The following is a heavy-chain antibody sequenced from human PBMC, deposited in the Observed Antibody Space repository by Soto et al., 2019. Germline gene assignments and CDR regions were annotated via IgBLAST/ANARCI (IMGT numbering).Heavy chain of an antibody. CDR2: IRSETYGGTP. CDR1: GFNFGNYA. J-gene: IGHJ4*02. V-gene: IGHV3-49*04. D-gene: IGHD3-22*01. CDR3: PRYYYASSGYYFY. Sequence: GGSLRLSCTGSGFNFGNYAMSWVRQAPGKGPEWVGFIRSETYGGTPDYAASLRGRFTISRDDSKSIAYLEINSLQTDDTAVHYCPRYYYASSGYYFYWGQGTLVTVSS.